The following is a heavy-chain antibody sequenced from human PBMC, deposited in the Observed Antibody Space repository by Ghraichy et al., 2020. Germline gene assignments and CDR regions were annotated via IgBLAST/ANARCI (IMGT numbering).Heavy chain of an antibody. D-gene: IGHD3-10*01. Sequence: ESLNISCKASGYSFNNYWITWVRQMPGKGLEWMGRINPSDSNSNYSPSFQGHVTFSVDKSTRTAYLQWSSLKASDTAMYYCARRTLRSMVREVRYHHYGVDVWGQGTTVTVSS. CDR3: ARRTLRSMVREVRYHHYGVDV. J-gene: IGHJ6*02. CDR1: GYSFNNYW. CDR2: INPSDSNS. V-gene: IGHV5-10-1*01.